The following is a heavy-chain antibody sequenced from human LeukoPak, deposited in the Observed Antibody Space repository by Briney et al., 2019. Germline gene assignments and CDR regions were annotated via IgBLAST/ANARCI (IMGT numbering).Heavy chain of an antibody. D-gene: IGHD3-9*01. CDR3: AKAQYYDILTGYSRTYYYYGMDV. CDR1: GFTFSSYG. V-gene: IGHV3-30*18. Sequence: GGSLRLSCAASGFTFSSYGMRWVRQAPGKGLEWVAVISYDGSNKYYADSVKGRFTISRDNSKNTLYLQMNSLRAEDTAVYYCAKAQYYDILTGYSRTYYYYGMDVWGQGTTVTVSS. J-gene: IGHJ6*02. CDR2: ISYDGSNK.